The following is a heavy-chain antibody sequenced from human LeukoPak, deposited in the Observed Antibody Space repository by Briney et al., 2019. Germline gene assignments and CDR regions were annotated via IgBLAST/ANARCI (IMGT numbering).Heavy chain of an antibody. CDR2: ISSSSSSI. D-gene: IGHD6-13*01. V-gene: IGHV3-48*01. J-gene: IGHJ6*03. CDR1: GFTFSSYS. Sequence: GGSLRLSCATSGFTFSSYSMNWVRQAPGKGLEWVSYISSSSSSIYYADSVKGRFTISRDNAKNSLYLQMNSLRAEDTAVYYCARELGAAVGAGDYYFYCMDVWGKGTTVTVSS. CDR3: ARELGAAVGAGDYYFYCMDV.